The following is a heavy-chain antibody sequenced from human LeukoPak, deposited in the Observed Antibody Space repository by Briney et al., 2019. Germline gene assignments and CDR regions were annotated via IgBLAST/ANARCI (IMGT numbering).Heavy chain of an antibody. V-gene: IGHV4-59*08. CDR3: ARHHIYSYGDEYYYYGMDV. D-gene: IGHD5-18*01. J-gene: IGHJ6*02. Sequence: SETLSLTCTVSGGSISSYYWSWIRQPAGKGLEWIGYIYYSGSTNYNPSLKSRVTISVDASKNQFSLKLSSVTAADTAVYYCARHHIYSYGDEYYYYGMDVWGQGTTVTVSS. CDR2: IYYSGST. CDR1: GGSISSYY.